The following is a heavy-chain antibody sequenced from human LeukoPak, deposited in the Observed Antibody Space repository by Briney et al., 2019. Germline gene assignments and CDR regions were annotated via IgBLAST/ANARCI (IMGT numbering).Heavy chain of an antibody. CDR1: GFTFDDYA. CDR3: AKDMSGSYWGYFDY. Sequence: GRSLRLSCAASGFTFDDYAMHGARQAPGKGLEWVSGISWNSGSIGYADSVKGRFTISRDNAKNSLYLQMNSLRAEDTALYYCAKDMSGSYWGYFDYWGQGTLVTVSS. D-gene: IGHD1-26*01. J-gene: IGHJ4*02. CDR2: ISWNSGSI. V-gene: IGHV3-9*01.